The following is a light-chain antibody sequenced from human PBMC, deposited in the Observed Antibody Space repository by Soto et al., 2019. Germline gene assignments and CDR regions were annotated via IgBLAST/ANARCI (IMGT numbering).Light chain of an antibody. V-gene: IGKV3-20*01. CDR1: QSVSSSY. CDR3: QQYGSSPPVYT. CDR2: GAS. Sequence: EIVLTQSPGTLSLSPGERATLSCRASQSVSSSYLAWYQQKPGQAPRLLIYGASSRVTGIPDRFSGSGSGTDFTLTISRLEPEDFAVYYCQQYGSSPPVYTFGQGTKLEIK. J-gene: IGKJ2*01.